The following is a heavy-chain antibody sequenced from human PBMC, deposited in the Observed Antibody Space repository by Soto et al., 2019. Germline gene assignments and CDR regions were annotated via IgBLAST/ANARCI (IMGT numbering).Heavy chain of an antibody. J-gene: IGHJ4*02. CDR1: GFTFSSYA. V-gene: IGHV3-23*01. D-gene: IGHD4-17*01. CDR2: ISGSGGST. Sequence: VQLLESGGGLVQPGGSLRLSCAASGFTFSSYAMSWVRQAPGKGLEWVSAISGSGGSTYYADSVKGRFTISRDNSKNTLYLQMNSLRAEDTAVYYCAKDSRTYGDYPYYFDYWGQGTLVTVSS. CDR3: AKDSRTYGDYPYYFDY.